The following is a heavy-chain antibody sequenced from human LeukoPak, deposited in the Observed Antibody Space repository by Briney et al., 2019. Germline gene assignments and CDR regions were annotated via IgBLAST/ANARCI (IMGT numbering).Heavy chain of an antibody. J-gene: IGHJ4*02. V-gene: IGHV3-53*01. Sequence: SGGSLRLSCAASGFTVSSNYMSWVRQAPGKGLEWVSVIYSGGSTYYADSVKGRFTISRDNSKNTLYLQMNSLRAEDTAVYYCAKMLQGYFDYWGQGTLVTVSS. CDR2: IYSGGST. CDR1: GFTVSSNY. CDR3: AKMLQGYFDY. D-gene: IGHD2-8*01.